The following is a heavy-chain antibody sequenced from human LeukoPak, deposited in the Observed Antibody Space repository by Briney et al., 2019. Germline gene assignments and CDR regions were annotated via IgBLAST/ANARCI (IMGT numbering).Heavy chain of an antibody. D-gene: IGHD3-22*01. J-gene: IGHJ4*02. V-gene: IGHV1-2*06. CDR1: GYTFTGYY. Sequence: ASVTVSCKASGYTFTGYYMHWVRQAPGQGLEWMGRINPNSGGTNYAQKFQGRVTMTRDTSISTAYMELSRLRSDDTAVYYCARGRYDSSGYYHYTFDYWGQGTLVTVSS. CDR2: INPNSGGT. CDR3: ARGRYDSSGYYHYTFDY.